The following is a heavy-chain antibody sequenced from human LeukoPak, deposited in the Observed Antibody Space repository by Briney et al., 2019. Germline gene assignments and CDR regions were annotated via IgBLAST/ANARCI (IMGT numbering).Heavy chain of an antibody. V-gene: IGHV7-4-1*02. Sequence: ASVKVSCKASGYTFTSYAMNWVRQAPGQGLEWMGWINTNTGNPTYAQGFTGRFVFSLDTSVSTAYLQISSLKAEDTAVYYCARGIRTGTTYWFDPWGQGTLVTVSS. D-gene: IGHD1-7*01. CDR3: ARGIRTGTTYWFDP. CDR2: INTNTGNP. CDR1: GYTFTSYA. J-gene: IGHJ5*02.